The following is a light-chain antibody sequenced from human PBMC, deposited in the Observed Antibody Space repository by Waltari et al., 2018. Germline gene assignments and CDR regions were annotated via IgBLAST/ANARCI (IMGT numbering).Light chain of an antibody. J-gene: IGKJ1*01. V-gene: IGKV1D-8*01. CDR3: QQNYAFPRT. Sequence: VIWVTQSPSLLTAPTGETVTITCRTSQDVKNYFAWYQQKPGKAPELLIYTATFLQTGVPSRFSGSGSGTDFTLTISSLQSEDFATYFCQQNYAFPRTFGQGTKVEVK. CDR1: QDVKNY. CDR2: TAT.